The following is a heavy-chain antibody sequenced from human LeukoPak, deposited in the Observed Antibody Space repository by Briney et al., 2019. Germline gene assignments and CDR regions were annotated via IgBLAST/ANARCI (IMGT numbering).Heavy chain of an antibody. V-gene: IGHV3-23*01. D-gene: IGHD2-2*01. CDR2: ISDSGDTT. Sequence: GGSLRLSCAASGFTFSTYAMNWVRQAPGKGLESVSAISDSGDTTYYADSVKGRFTISRDNYGNTLYLQMNNLRAEDTAIYYCAKDHLEVPANIGLIPSDYWGRGTLVTVSS. J-gene: IGHJ4*02. CDR3: AKDHLEVPANIGLIPSDY. CDR1: GFTFSTYA.